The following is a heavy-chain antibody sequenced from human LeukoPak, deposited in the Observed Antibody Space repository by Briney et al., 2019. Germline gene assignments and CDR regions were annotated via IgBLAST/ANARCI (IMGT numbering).Heavy chain of an antibody. CDR3: AKDSYGSGSLNWFDP. D-gene: IGHD3-10*01. J-gene: IGHJ5*02. Sequence: GGSLRLSCAASGFTFSSYAMSWVRQAPGKGLEWVSAISDSGVSKYYADAVKGRFTISRDNSRNTLYLQMNSLRAEDTAVYYCAKDSYGSGSLNWFDPWGQGTLATVTS. CDR1: GFTFSSYA. CDR2: ISDSGVSK. V-gene: IGHV3-23*01.